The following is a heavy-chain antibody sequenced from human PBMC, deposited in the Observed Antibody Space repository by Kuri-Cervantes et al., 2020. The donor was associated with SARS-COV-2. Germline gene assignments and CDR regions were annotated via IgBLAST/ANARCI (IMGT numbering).Heavy chain of an antibody. Sequence: SETLSLTCTVSGGSISSHYWSWIRQPPGKGLEWIGYIYYSGSTNYNPSLKSRVTISVDTSKNQFSLKLTSVTAADTAVYYCARDSRSSYQVLLDHYYYSYMDVWDKGTTVTVSS. D-gene: IGHD3-3*01. V-gene: IGHV4-59*11. CDR3: ARDSRSSYQVLLDHYYYSYMDV. CDR1: GGSISSHY. CDR2: IYYSGST. J-gene: IGHJ6*03.